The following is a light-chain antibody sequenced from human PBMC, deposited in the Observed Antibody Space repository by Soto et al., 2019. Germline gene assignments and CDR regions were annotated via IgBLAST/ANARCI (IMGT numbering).Light chain of an antibody. J-gene: IGKJ2*01. V-gene: IGKV3-15*01. CDR2: GAS. Sequence: EIVMTQSPATLSVSPGERATLSCRASQSVSSNLAWYQQKPGQAPRLLIYGASTRATGIPDRFSGSGSGTEFTLTNSRLQSEDFAVYYCQQYNNWPPYTFGQGTKLEIK. CDR3: QQYNNWPPYT. CDR1: QSVSSN.